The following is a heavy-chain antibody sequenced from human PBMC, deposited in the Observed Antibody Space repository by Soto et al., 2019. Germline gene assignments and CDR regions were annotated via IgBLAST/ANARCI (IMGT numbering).Heavy chain of an antibody. Sequence: LSLTCAVYGGSFSGYYWSWIRQPPGKGLEWIGEINHSGSTNYNPSLKSRVTISVDTSKNQFSLKLSSVTAADTAVYYCARGRRSGSYYNWRYWIDPWGQGTLVTVSS. V-gene: IGHV4-34*01. D-gene: IGHD3-10*01. CDR2: INHSGST. CDR3: ARGRRSGSYYNWRYWIDP. J-gene: IGHJ5*02. CDR1: GGSFSGYY.